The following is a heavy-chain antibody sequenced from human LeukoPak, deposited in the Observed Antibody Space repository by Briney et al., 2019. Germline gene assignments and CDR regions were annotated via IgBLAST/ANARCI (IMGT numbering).Heavy chain of an antibody. Sequence: SETLSLTCAVYGGSFSGYYWSWIRQPPGKGLEWIGEINHSGSTNYNPSLKSRVTISVDTSKNQFSLKLSSVTAADTAVYYCARAERLKNYDYVWGSYRRLSYFDYWGQGTLVTVSS. CDR1: GGSFSGYY. CDR2: INHSGST. V-gene: IGHV4-34*01. D-gene: IGHD3-16*02. J-gene: IGHJ4*02. CDR3: ARAERLKNYDYVWGSYRRLSYFDY.